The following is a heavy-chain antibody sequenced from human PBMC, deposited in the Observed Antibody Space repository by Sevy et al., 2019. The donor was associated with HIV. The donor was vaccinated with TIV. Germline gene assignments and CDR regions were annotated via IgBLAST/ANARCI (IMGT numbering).Heavy chain of an antibody. J-gene: IGHJ4*02. CDR2: ISSSSSTI. D-gene: IGHD5-18*01. CDR3: ARGILTAPRSSFDF. Sequence: GGSLRLSCAASGLTFSSYSMNWVRQAPGKGLEWVSYISSSSSTIYYADSVKGRFTISRDNAKNSLYLQMNSLRADDTAVYYCARGILTAPRSSFDFWGQGALVTVSS. V-gene: IGHV3-48*01. CDR1: GLTFSSYS.